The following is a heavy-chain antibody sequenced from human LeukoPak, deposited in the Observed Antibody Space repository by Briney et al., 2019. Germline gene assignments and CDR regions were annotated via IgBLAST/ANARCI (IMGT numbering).Heavy chain of an antibody. CDR1: GYTFTGYY. J-gene: IGHJ4*02. CDR2: INPNSGGT. D-gene: IGHD3-3*01. CDR3: ARALTIFGVVTPMGY. Sequence: ASVKVSCKASGYTFTGYYVHWVRQAPGQGLEWMGWINPNSGGTNYAQKFQGRVTMTRDTSISTAYMELSRLRSDDTAVYYCARALTIFGVVTPMGYWGQGTLVTVSS. V-gene: IGHV1-2*02.